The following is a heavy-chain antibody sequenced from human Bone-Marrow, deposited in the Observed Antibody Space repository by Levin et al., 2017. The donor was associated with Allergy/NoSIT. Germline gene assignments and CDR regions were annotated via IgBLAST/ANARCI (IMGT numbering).Heavy chain of an antibody. D-gene: IGHD2-2*01. V-gene: IGHV3-53*01. J-gene: IGHJ6*02. CDR2: IYSGGAT. CDR3: ATDTRKGSTYYYYAMDV. CDR1: EFTVSGNY. Sequence: SCTASEFTVSGNYMIWVRQAPGKGLEWVSVIYSGGATYYADSVKGRFTISRDNSKNTLHLQMNSLRAEDTAIYFCATDTRKGSTYYYYAMDVWGQGTTVTVSS.